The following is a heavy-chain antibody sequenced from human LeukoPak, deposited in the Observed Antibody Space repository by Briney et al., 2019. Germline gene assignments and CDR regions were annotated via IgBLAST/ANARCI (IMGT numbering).Heavy chain of an antibody. CDR3: ARVIVVPAAIRRFDY. V-gene: IGHV1-18*01. J-gene: IGHJ4*02. D-gene: IGHD2-2*02. CDR2: ISAYNGNT. Sequence: ASVKVSCKASGYTFTSYGISWVRQAPGQGLEWMGWISAYNGNTNYARKLQGRVTMTTDTSTSTAYMELRSLRSDDTAVYYCARVIVVPAAIRRFDYWGQGTLVTVSS. CDR1: GYTFTSYG.